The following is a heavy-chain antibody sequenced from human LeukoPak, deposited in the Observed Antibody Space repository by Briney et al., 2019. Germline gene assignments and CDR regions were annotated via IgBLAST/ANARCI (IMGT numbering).Heavy chain of an antibody. V-gene: IGHV3-9*03. Sequence: PGGSLRLSCAASGFRFDDYSMHWVRQVPGKGLEWVSGINWNSGSTDCADSVKGRFTISSDNAKNSLYLQMNRLTAEDMALYYCVKGGSSMIVLFTPSHWGQGTLVTVSS. J-gene: IGHJ1*01. D-gene: IGHD3-22*01. CDR2: INWNSGST. CDR1: GFRFDDYS. CDR3: VKGGSSMIVLFTPSH.